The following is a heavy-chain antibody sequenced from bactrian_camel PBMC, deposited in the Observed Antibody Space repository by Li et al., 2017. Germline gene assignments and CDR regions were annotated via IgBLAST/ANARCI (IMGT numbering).Heavy chain of an antibody. D-gene: IGHD4*01. J-gene: IGHJ4*01. Sequence: HVQLVESGGGSVQAGGSLVLSCAASGYTYTAGCMGWFRQAPGKDREGVATIDLEGNTKYADFVKGRFFISRDYTKTNLFLQMNSLKSEDTAMYYCAADTESSIATMGGHYNYWGQGTQVTVS. CDR3: AADTESSIATMGGHYNY. CDR2: IDLEGNT. V-gene: IGHV3S53*01. CDR1: GYTYTAGC.